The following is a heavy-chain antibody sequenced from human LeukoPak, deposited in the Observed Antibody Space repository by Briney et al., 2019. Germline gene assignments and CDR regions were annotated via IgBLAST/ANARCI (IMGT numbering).Heavy chain of an antibody. J-gene: IGHJ6*03. CDR3: ASAGARGYRSWSRLMDV. CDR1: GGSFSGYY. D-gene: IGHD5-18*01. CDR2: INHSGST. Sequence: KTSETLSLTCAVYGGSFSGYYWSWIRQPPGKGLEWIGEINHSGSTNYNPSLKSRVTISVDTSKNQFSLKLSSVTAADTAVYYCASAGARGYRSWSRLMDVWGKGTTVTISS. V-gene: IGHV4-34*01.